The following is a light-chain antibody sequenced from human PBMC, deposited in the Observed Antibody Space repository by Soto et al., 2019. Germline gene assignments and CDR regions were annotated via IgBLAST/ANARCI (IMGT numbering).Light chain of an antibody. J-gene: IGKJ2*01. Sequence: IQMTQSPSSLSASVGDRVTITCRASQRITTCLNWYQQKPVEAPKLLISTSGTLQRGVPSRFSGSGAGTDFTLTITALRPEDFAPYFYQQTYCTPYTFGQGTKLEIK. CDR2: TSG. CDR1: QRITTC. V-gene: IGKV1-39*01. CDR3: QQTYCTPYT.